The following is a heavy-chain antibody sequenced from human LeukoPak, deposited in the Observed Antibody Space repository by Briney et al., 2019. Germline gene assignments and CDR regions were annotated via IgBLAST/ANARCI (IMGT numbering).Heavy chain of an antibody. V-gene: IGHV1-2*02. CDR1: GYTFTGCY. J-gene: IGHJ4*02. D-gene: IGHD4-11*01. Sequence: GASVKVSCKASGYTFTGCYMHWVRQAPGQGLEWMGWINHNSGGTNYAQKFQGRVTMTRDTSISTAYMELSRLRSDDTAVYYCARDQYSNYYGYWGQGTLVTVSS. CDR2: INHNSGGT. CDR3: ARDQYSNYYGY.